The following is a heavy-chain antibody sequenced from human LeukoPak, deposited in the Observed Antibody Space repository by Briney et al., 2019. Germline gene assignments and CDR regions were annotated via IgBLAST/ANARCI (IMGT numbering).Heavy chain of an antibody. CDR3: AKALIGTGGYLEH. J-gene: IGHJ1*01. V-gene: IGHV3-53*01. CDR2: IYRGDAT. D-gene: IGHD6-19*01. CDR1: GFIISSDY. Sequence: GGSLRLSCEVSGFIISSDYMSWVRQAPGKGLEWVSVIYRGDATYYAESVKGRFTISRDSSKNTLYLQMNNLSAEDTALYFCAKALIGTGGYLEHWGQGTLVTVSS.